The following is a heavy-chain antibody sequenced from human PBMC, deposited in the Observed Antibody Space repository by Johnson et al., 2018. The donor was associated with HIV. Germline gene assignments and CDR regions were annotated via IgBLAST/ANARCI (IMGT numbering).Heavy chain of an antibody. D-gene: IGHD6-13*01. CDR2: IKQGGSEK. Sequence: EMHLVESWGGLVRPGESLRLSCVASGFTFSGYWMTWVRQAPGKGLEWVANIKQGGSEKYYVDSVKGRFTISRDNAKKSRYLQMNSLRAEDTAVYYCARYSSSSRDTFDIWGQGTMVTVSS. V-gene: IGHV3-7*01. J-gene: IGHJ3*02. CDR3: ARYSSSSRDTFDI. CDR1: GFTFSGYW.